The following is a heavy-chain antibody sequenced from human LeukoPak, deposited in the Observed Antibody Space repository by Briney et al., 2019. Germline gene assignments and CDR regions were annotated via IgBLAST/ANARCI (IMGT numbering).Heavy chain of an antibody. CDR1: GGSISSYY. D-gene: IGHD4-17*01. CDR2: IYYSGST. J-gene: IGHJ4*02. V-gene: IGHV4-59*01. CDR3: AREKNYGDSYYFDY. Sequence: SETLSLTCTVSGGSISSYYWSWIRQPPGKGLEWIGYIYYSGSTNYNPSLKSRVTMSVDTSKNQFSLKLSSVTAADTAVYYCAREKNYGDSYYFDYWGQGTLVTVSS.